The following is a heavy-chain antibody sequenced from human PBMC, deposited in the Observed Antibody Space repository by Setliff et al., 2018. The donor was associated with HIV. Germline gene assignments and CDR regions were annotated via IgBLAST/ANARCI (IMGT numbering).Heavy chain of an antibody. CDR3: ARMSISASVYFDY. J-gene: IGHJ4*02. D-gene: IGHD2-2*01. CDR1: GGSITNGDHY. Sequence: SETLSLTSSVSGGSITNGDHYWAWIRQSPGKGLEWIGYIYYTGDTYYSSSFESRVVISLDTSNNQFSLRVRSVTAADTALYFCARMSISASVYFDYWGQGTLVTVSS. V-gene: IGHV4-30-4*08. CDR2: IYYTGDT.